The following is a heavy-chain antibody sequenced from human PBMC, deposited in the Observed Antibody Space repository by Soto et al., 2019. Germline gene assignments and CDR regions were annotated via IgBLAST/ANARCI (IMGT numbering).Heavy chain of an antibody. J-gene: IGHJ5*02. V-gene: IGHV4-59*01. CDR3: ARSYYGDYVWFDP. CDR2: IYYSGST. CDR1: GGAISSYY. D-gene: IGHD4-17*01. Sequence: SETLSLTCTVSGGAISSYYWSWIRQPPGKGLEWIGYIYYSGSTNYNPSLKSRVTISVDTSKNQFSLKLSSVTAADTAVYYFARSYYGDYVWFDPWGQGTLVTVSS.